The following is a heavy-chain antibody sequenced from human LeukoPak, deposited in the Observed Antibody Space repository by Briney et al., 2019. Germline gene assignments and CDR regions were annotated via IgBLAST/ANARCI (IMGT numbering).Heavy chain of an antibody. D-gene: IGHD1-1*01. CDR2: TYYRSTWYN. CDR3: ASGGTTVAGMDV. CDR1: GDSVSSNSVT. V-gene: IGHV6-1*01. Sequence: SQTLSLTCAISGDSVSSNSVTWNWIRQSPSRGLEWLGRTYYRSTWYNDYAVSVRGRITVNPDTFKNQFSLQLNSVTPEDTAVYYCASGGTTVAGMDVWGQGTLVTVFS. J-gene: IGHJ4*02.